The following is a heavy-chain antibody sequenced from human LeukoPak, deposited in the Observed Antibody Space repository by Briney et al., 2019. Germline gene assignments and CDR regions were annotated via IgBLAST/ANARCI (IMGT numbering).Heavy chain of an antibody. CDR2: IYYSGST. V-gene: IGHV4-59*08. J-gene: IGHJ3*02. Sequence: SETLSLTCTVSGGSISNYFWSWIRQPPGKGLEWIGYIYYSGSTNYNPSLKSRVTISVDTSKNQFSLKLSSVTAADTAVYYCARSLRSDYYYDSGGGDAFDIWGQGTMVTVSS. D-gene: IGHD3-22*01. CDR1: GGSISNYF. CDR3: ARSLRSDYYYDSGGGDAFDI.